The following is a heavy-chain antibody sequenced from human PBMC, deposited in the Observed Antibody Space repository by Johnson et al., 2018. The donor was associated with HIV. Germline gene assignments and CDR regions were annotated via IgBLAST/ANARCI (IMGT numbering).Heavy chain of an antibody. J-gene: IGHJ3*02. CDR2: ISSSGGTI. Sequence: QVQLVESGGGLVKPGGFLRLSCAVSGFTFSDFYMSWIRQAPGKGLEWVSYISSSGGTIYYADSVKGRFTISRDNAKNSLYLQMNSLRAEDTAVYYCARDHSSSWTPGDAFDIWGQGTMVSVPS. CDR1: GFTFSDFY. D-gene: IGHD6-13*01. V-gene: IGHV3-11*04. CDR3: ARDHSSSWTPGDAFDI.